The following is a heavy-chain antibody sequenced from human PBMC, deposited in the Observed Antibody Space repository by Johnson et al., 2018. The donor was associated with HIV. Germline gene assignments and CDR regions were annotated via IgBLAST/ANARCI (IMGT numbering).Heavy chain of an antibody. V-gene: IGHV3-66*03. Sequence: VRLVESGGGLIQPGGSLRLSCAASGFTVSSNYMSWVRQAPGKGLEWVSVIYSGGSTYYADSVKGRFTISRDNSKNTLYLQMNNLRVEDTAVYYWARDQWLAGAIVGGGAFYIWGQGTMVTVSS. CDR1: GFTVSSNY. D-gene: IGHD6-19*01. CDR2: IYSGGST. J-gene: IGHJ3*02. CDR3: ARDQWLAGAIVGGGAFYI.